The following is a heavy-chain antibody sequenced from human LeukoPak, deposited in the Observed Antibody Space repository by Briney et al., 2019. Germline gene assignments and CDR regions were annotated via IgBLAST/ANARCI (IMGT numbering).Heavy chain of an antibody. Sequence: ASVKVSCKASGGTFSSYAISWVRQAPGQGLEWMGRIIPIFGTANYAQKFQGRVTITADESTSTAYMELSSLRSEDTAVYYCARVFGIAAADVGAFDIWGQGTMVTVSS. D-gene: IGHD6-13*01. V-gene: IGHV1-69*13. J-gene: IGHJ3*02. CDR1: GGTFSSYA. CDR2: IIPIFGTA. CDR3: ARVFGIAAADVGAFDI.